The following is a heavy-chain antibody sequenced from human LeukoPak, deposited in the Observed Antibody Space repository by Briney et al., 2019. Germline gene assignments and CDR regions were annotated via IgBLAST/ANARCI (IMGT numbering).Heavy chain of an antibody. V-gene: IGHV1-3*01. Sequence: EASVKVSCTASGYIFTNHGIHWVRQAPGQRLECMGWINAANGNIKYSPSFQGRVTFTGDISASTVYMEMSSLRSEDTALYYCAGDGGGRYGTTLLDYWGQGTLVTVSS. CDR1: GYIFTNHG. CDR3: AGDGGGRYGTTLLDY. CDR2: INAANGNI. J-gene: IGHJ4*02. D-gene: IGHD1/OR15-1a*01.